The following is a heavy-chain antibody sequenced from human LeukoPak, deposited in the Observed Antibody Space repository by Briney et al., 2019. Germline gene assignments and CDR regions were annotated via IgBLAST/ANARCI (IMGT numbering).Heavy chain of an antibody. CDR3: ARELPFDY. CDR1: GFTFSIYW. CDR2: INGDGSAT. Sequence: GGSLRLSCAASGFTFSIYWMHWVRQAPGKGLVWVSRINGDGSATNYADSVKGRFSISRDNAKKALYLQMNSLRVEDTAVYYCARELPFDYWGQGTLVTVSS. J-gene: IGHJ4*02. V-gene: IGHV3-74*01. D-gene: IGHD1-26*01.